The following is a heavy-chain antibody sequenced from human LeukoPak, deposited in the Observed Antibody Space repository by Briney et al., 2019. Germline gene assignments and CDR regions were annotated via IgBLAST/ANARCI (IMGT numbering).Heavy chain of an antibody. D-gene: IGHD3-9*01. CDR3: AKAEGYDILTGLDY. CDR2: IGANGGST. Sequence: GGSLRLSCAPSGFTFSSYAMSWVRQAPGKGLEWVSGIGANGGSTYYADSVKGRFTISRDNSKNTLYLQMNSLRTEDTAVYYCAKAEGYDILTGLDYWGQGTLVTVSS. CDR1: GFTFSSYA. J-gene: IGHJ4*02. V-gene: IGHV3-23*01.